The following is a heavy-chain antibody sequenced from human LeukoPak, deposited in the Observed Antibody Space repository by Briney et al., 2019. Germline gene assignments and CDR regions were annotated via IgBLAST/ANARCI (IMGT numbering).Heavy chain of an antibody. Sequence: KPGGSLRLSCAASGFTFSDYYMSWIRQAPGKGLEWLSYISSDSSYTKYADSVKGRFTISRDNAKNSLYLQMNSLRVEDTAVYYCARRYYDSTGFHLDYWGQGTLVTVSS. CDR2: ISSDSSYT. V-gene: IGHV3-11*06. J-gene: IGHJ4*02. CDR1: GFTFSDYY. CDR3: ARRYYDSTGFHLDY. D-gene: IGHD3-22*01.